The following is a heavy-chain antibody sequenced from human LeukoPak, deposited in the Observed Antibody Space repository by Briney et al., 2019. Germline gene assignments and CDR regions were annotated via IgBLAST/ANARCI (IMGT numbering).Heavy chain of an antibody. J-gene: IGHJ3*02. D-gene: IGHD4-17*01. Sequence: ASVKVSCKASGYIFTSYYMHWVRQAPGQGLEWMGWISAYNGNTNYAQKLQGRVTMTTDTSTSTAYMELRSLRSDDTAVYYCARLYYGDYDSYAFDIWGQGTMVTVSS. V-gene: IGHV1-18*04. CDR2: ISAYNGNT. CDR3: ARLYYGDYDSYAFDI. CDR1: GYIFTSYY.